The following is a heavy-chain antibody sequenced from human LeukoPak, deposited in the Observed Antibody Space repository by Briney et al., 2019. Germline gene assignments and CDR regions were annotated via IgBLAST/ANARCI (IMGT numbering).Heavy chain of an antibody. CDR2: ISAYNGNT. J-gene: IGHJ3*02. CDR3: ARHLDPTDAFDI. CDR1: GYTFTSYG. D-gene: IGHD2-2*03. V-gene: IGHV1-18*01. Sequence: GASVKVSCKASGYTFTSYGISWLRQAPGQGLEWMGWISAYNGNTNYARKLQGRVTMTTDTSTSTAYMELRSLRSDDTAVYYCARHLDPTDAFDIWGQGTMVTVSS.